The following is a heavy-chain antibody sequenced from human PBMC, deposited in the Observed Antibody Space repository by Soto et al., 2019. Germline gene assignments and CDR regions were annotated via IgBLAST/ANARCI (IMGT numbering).Heavy chain of an antibody. CDR1: GFTFSSYG. V-gene: IGHV3-30*18. CDR3: AKGAQYSSSWYRSFYFDY. J-gene: IGHJ4*02. CDR2: ISYDGSNK. D-gene: IGHD6-13*01. Sequence: GGSLRLSCAATGFTFSSYGMHWVRQAPGKGLEWVAVISYDGSNKYYADSVKGRFTISRDNSKNTLYLQMNSLRAEDTAVYYCAKGAQYSSSWYRSFYFDYWGQGTLVTVSS.